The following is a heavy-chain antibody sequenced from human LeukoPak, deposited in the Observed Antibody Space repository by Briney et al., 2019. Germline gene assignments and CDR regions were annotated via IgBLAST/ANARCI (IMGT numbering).Heavy chain of an antibody. D-gene: IGHD3-16*01. J-gene: IGHJ6*02. V-gene: IGHV3-23*01. CDR2: ISGSGGNT. CDR1: GFTFSSYA. Sequence: GGSLRLSCAASGFTFSSYAMIWVRQAPGKGLEWVSYISGSGGNTYYADSVKGRFTISRDNAKNSLYLQMSNLRAEDTAVYFCARGGGLDVWGQGATVTVSS. CDR3: ARGGGLDV.